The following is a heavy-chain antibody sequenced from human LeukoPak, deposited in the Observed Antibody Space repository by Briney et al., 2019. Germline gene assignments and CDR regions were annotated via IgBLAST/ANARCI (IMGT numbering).Heavy chain of an antibody. D-gene: IGHD3-10*01. V-gene: IGHV3-23*01. Sequence: GGSLRLSCAASGFTFSSFAMHWVRQAPGKGLEWVSGISGRAGSAYYADSVKGRFTISRDNSKNTLFLQMNTLRAEDTAVYFCAKAPNFASGNYYAFDCWGRGTLVTVSS. CDR3: AKAPNFASGNYYAFDC. CDR1: GFTFSSFA. CDR2: ISGRAGSA. J-gene: IGHJ4*02.